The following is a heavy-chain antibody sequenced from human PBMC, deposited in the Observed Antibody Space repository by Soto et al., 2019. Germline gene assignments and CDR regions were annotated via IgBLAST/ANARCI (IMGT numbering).Heavy chain of an antibody. V-gene: IGHV3-20*01. J-gene: IGHJ3*02. CDR3: ARSLTGDGAFDI. CDR1: GFTFDAYG. Sequence: GGSLRLSCAASGFTFDAYGMSWVRQAPGKGLEWDSGINWNGGSTGYAECVKGRFTISTDNAKNSLYLQMNSLRAEDTALYHCARSLTGDGAFDIWGQGTMVTVSS. CDR2: INWNGGST. D-gene: IGHD7-27*01.